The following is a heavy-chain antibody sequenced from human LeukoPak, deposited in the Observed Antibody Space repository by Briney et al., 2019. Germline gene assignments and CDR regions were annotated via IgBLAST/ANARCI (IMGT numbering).Heavy chain of an antibody. CDR1: GGTFSSYA. D-gene: IGHD4-17*01. J-gene: IGHJ5*02. CDR2: IIPIFGIA. CDR3: AMLAAVGDYLNEWFDP. V-gene: IGHV1-69*04. Sequence: SVKVSCKASGGTFSSYAISWVRHAPGQGLEWMGRIIPIFGIANYAQKFQGRVTITADKSTSTAYMELSSLRSEDTAVYYCAMLAAVGDYLNEWFDPWGQGTLVTVSS.